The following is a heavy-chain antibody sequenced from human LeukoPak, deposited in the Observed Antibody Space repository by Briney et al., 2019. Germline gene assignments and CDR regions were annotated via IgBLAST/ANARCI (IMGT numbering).Heavy chain of an antibody. CDR2: ISAYNGNT. CDR1: GYTFTSYG. V-gene: IGHV1-18*01. J-gene: IGHJ4*02. D-gene: IGHD7-27*01. CDR3: ARVHETGTSNDY. Sequence: ASVKVSCKASGYTFTSYGISWVRQAPGQGLEWMGWISAYNGNTNYEQKLQGRVTMTTDTSTSIAYMELRSLRSDDTAVYYCARVHETGTSNDYWGQGTLVTVSS.